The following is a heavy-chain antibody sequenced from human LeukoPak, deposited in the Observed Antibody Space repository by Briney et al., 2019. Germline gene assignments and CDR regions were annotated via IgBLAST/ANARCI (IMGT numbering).Heavy chain of an antibody. CDR3: ASQLMNYYDAEISRFQH. CDR1: GGSISSSSYY. J-gene: IGHJ1*01. D-gene: IGHD3-22*01. V-gene: IGHV4-39*01. Sequence: PSETLSLTCTVSGGSISSSSYYWGWIRQPPGKGLEWIGSIYYSGSTYYNPSLKSRVTISVDTSKNQFPLKLSSVTAADTAVYYCASQLMNYYDAEISRFQHWGQGTLVTVSS. CDR2: IYYSGST.